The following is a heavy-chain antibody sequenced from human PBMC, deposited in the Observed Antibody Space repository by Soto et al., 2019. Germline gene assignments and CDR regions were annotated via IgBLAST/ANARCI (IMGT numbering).Heavy chain of an antibody. CDR2: ISYDGSNK. J-gene: IGHJ6*02. D-gene: IGHD3-16*01. CDR1: GFTFSSYG. CDR3: AKGGRDSVGYYYYYGMDV. Sequence: VQLVESGGGVVQPGRSLRLSCAASGFTFSSYGMHWVRRAPGKGLEWVAVISYDGSNKYYADSVKGRFTITRDNSKNTLYLQMNSLRAEDTAVYYCAKGGRDSVGYYYYYGMDVWGQGTTVTVSS. V-gene: IGHV3-30*18.